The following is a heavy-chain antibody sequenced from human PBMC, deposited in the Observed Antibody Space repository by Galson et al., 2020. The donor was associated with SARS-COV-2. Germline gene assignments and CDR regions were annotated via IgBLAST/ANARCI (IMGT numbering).Heavy chain of an antibody. CDR2: IWYDGSNK. Sequence: GGSLRLSCAASGFTFSSYGMHWVRQAPGKGLEWVAVIWYDGSNKYYADSVKGRFTISRDNSKNTLYLQMNSLRAEDTAVYYCAREGIVGATSGCDYWGQGTLVTISS. CDR3: AREGIVGATSGCDY. D-gene: IGHD1-26*01. V-gene: IGHV3-33*01. J-gene: IGHJ4*02. CDR1: GFTFSSYG.